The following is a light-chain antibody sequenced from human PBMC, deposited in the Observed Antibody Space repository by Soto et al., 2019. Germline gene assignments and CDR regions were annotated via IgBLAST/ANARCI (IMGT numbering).Light chain of an antibody. Sequence: EIVLTQSPGTLSLSPGERATLSCRASQSVSSTYLAWYQQKLGQAPRLLIYGVSSRATGIPDRFSGSGSGTDLTLTISRLEPEDSAVYYCQQYGTSPYTFGQGTKLEIK. CDR3: QQYGTSPYT. J-gene: IGKJ2*01. CDR1: QSVSSTY. V-gene: IGKV3-20*01. CDR2: GVS.